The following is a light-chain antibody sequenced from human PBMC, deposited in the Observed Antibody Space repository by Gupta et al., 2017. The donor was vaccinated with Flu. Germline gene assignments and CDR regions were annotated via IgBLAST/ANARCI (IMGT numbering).Light chain of an antibody. CDR3: ETWDGSQTVQWV. Sequence: QSVLTQPPSASGTPGQRVTISCSGGRSNIGSYYVHWYQQVPGTAPRLVIYRNDKRPSGVPDRFSGSKSDTSAALAITGLRAEEEGDYFCETWDGSQTVQWVFGGGTKLTVL. CDR2: RND. J-gene: IGLJ3*02. CDR1: RSNIGSYY. V-gene: IGLV1-47*01.